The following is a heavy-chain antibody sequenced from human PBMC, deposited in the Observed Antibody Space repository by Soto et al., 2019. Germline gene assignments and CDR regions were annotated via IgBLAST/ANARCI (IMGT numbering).Heavy chain of an antibody. CDR2: INAGNGNT. Sequence: ASVKVSCKASGDTFTSYAIHWVRQAPGQRLEWMGWINAGNGNTKYSQKFQGRVTITRDTSASTAYMELSSLRSEDTAVYYCARDGHGGSGYLYFDYWGQGTLVTVSS. V-gene: IGHV1-3*01. D-gene: IGHD2-15*01. CDR3: ARDGHGGSGYLYFDY. CDR1: GDTFTSYA. J-gene: IGHJ4*02.